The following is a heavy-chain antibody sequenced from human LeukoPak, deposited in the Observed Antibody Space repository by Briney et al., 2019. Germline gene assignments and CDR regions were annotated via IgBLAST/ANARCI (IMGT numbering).Heavy chain of an antibody. J-gene: IGHJ4*02. CDR1: GYSFTSYW. CDR2: IYPADSDT. CDR3: ARHPIDYTGSYTHYFDY. D-gene: IGHD1-26*01. V-gene: IGHV5-51*01. Sequence: GESLKISCMGSGYSFTSYWIGWVRQMPGKGLEWMGIIYPADSDTRDSPSFQGQVTISADKSISTAYLQWSSLKASDTAMYYCARHPIDYTGSYTHYFDYWGQGTLASVSS.